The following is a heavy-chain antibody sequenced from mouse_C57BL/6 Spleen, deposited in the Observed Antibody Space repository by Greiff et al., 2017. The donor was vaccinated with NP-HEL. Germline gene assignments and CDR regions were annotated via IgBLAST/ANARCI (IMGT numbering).Heavy chain of an antibody. CDR3: ARGGNYGYDRGYFDY. CDR2: INPYNGGT. D-gene: IGHD2-2*01. CDR1: GYTFTDYY. J-gene: IGHJ2*01. V-gene: IGHV1-19*01. Sequence: EVQLQQSGPVLVKPGASVKMSCKASGYTFTDYYMNWVKQSHGKSLEWIGVINPYNGGTSYNQKFKGKATLTVDKSSSTAYMELNSLTSEDSAVYDCARGGNYGYDRGYFDYWGQGTTLTVSS.